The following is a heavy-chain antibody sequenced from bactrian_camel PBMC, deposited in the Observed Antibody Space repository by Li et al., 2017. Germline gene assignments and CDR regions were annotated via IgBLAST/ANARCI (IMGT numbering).Heavy chain of an antibody. Sequence: VKLVESGGALVQPGGSLRLACAASGFTFSSFHMSWVRQAPGLGLEWVSSIYRSGSMTYYTDSVRGRFTISRDNAKNTVYLQMTRLQSEDTALYYCAVGTDFGYWGQGTQVTVS. V-gene: IGHV3-2*01. CDR3: AVGTDFGY. J-gene: IGHJ6*01. CDR1: GFTFSSFH. CDR2: IYRSGSMT.